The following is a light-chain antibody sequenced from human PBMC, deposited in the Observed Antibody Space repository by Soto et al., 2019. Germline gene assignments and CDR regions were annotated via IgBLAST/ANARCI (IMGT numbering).Light chain of an antibody. CDR3: QQTYNTPIT. Sequence: DIQMTQSPCSLSASVGDRVTITCRASQSIRNYLNWYQQIPGKAPKLLIDFASSLQSGVPSRFSGSGSGTDFTLTITSLQPADFATYYCQQTYNTPITFGGGTRWIS. V-gene: IGKV1-39*01. CDR1: QSIRNY. CDR2: FAS. J-gene: IGKJ4*01.